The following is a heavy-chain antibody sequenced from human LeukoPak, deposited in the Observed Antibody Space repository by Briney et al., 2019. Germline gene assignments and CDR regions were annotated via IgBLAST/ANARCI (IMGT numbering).Heavy chain of an antibody. J-gene: IGHJ3*02. D-gene: IGHD6-19*01. V-gene: IGHV1-3*01. Sequence: ASVKVSCKASGYTFTSYAMHWVRQAPGQRPEWMGWTNAGNGNTKYSQKFQGRVTITRDTSASTAYMELSSLRSEDTAVYYCARGEQWLTNDAFDIWGQGTMVTVSS. CDR2: TNAGNGNT. CDR1: GYTFTSYA. CDR3: ARGEQWLTNDAFDI.